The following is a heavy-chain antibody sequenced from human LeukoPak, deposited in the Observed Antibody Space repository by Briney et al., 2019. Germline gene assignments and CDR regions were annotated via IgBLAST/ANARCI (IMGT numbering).Heavy chain of an antibody. CDR3: ASLSSGWYFNFDY. CDR1: GFTVSSNY. CDR2: IYSGGST. Sequence: GGSLRLSCAASGFTVSSNYMSWVRQAPGKGLEWVSVIYSGGSTYYADSVKGRFIISRDNSKNTLYLQMNSLRAEDTAVYYCASLSSGWYFNFDYWGQGTLVTVSS. V-gene: IGHV3-66*01. D-gene: IGHD6-19*01. J-gene: IGHJ4*02.